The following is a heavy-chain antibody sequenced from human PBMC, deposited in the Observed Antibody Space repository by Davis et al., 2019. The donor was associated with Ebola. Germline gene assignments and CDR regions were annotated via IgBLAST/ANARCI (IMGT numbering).Heavy chain of an antibody. J-gene: IGHJ6*02. D-gene: IGHD4-17*01. CDR3: ARAPDGDFIFGYYGMDV. Sequence: MPSETLSLTCTVSGGSISSGGYYWSWIRQHPGKGLEWIGYIYYSGSTYYNPSLKSRVTISVDTSKNQFSLKLSSVTAADTAVYYCARAPDGDFIFGYYGMDVWGQGTTVTVSS. CDR2: IYYSGST. CDR1: GGSISSGGYY. V-gene: IGHV4-31*03.